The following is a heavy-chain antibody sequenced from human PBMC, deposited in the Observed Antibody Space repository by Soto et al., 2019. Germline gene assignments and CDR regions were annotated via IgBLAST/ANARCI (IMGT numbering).Heavy chain of an antibody. D-gene: IGHD1-26*01. CDR2: IDPSDSYT. CDR1: GYSYTRYL. Sequence: LNISCRVSGYSYTRYLISWVRHMPGTGRAWMGRIDPSDSYTNSTPSFQGHVTISVDKSISTAYLQWNSLKASDTAMYYCAKDRSPVYPDNWGQGTLGTVA. CDR3: AKDRSPVYPDN. V-gene: IGHV5-10-1*01. J-gene: IGHJ4*02.